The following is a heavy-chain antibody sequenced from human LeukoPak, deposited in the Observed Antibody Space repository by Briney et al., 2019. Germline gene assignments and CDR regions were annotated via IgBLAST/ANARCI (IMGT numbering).Heavy chain of an antibody. J-gene: IGHJ6*03. CDR3: ARVAYDFWSGYSEVYYYHYMDV. D-gene: IGHD3-3*01. CDR1: GFTFSSYS. Sequence: GGSLRLSCAASGFTFSSYSMNWVRQAPGKGLEWVSSISSSSSYIYYADSVKGRFTISRDNAKNSLYLQMNSLRAEDTAVYYCARVAYDFWSGYSEVYYYHYMDVWGKGTTVTVSS. V-gene: IGHV3-21*01. CDR2: ISSSSSYI.